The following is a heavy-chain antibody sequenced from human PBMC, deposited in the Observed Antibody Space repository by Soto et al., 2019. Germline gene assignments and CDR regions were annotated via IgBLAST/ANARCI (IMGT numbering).Heavy chain of an antibody. V-gene: IGHV3-23*01. CDR3: AKDSDTKRGPDY. J-gene: IGHJ4*02. CDR2: ISRTADNT. Sequence: EVQLLESGGGLVQPGGSLRLSCAASGFTFSNYAMNWVRQAPGKGLEWVSGISRTADNTFYGDSVKGRFTISRDNSKSTLYLQMNSLRVEDTAVYYCAKDSDTKRGPDYWGQGTLVTVSS. D-gene: IGHD3-10*01. CDR1: GFTFSNYA.